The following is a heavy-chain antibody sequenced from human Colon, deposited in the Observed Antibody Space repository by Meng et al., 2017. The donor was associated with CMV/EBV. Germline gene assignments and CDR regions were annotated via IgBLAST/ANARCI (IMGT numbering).Heavy chain of an antibody. CDR1: GFTFSDYY. J-gene: IGHJ4*02. CDR3: ATTIVVLPAATTDY. V-gene: IGHV3-11*04. Sequence: GESLKISCAASGFTFSDYYMSWIRQAPGKGLEWVSYISSSGSTIYYADSVKGRFTISRDNAKNSLYLQMDSLRAEDSGVYYCATTIVVLPAATTDYWGQGTLVTVSS. CDR2: ISSSGSTI. D-gene: IGHD2-15*01.